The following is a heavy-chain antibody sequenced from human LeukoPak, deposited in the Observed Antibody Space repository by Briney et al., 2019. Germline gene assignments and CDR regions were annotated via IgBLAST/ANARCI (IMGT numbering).Heavy chain of an antibody. D-gene: IGHD2-15*01. V-gene: IGHV3-7*01. CDR3: AREDGYCSGGNCYSYFDS. J-gene: IGHJ4*02. CDR1: GFTFSHFR. Sequence: PGGSLRLSCAASGFTFSHFRMSWVRQAPGKGLEWVAYIKKTGSETYYVDSVKGRFTITRDNTRNSLFLQMYSLRAEDTAVYFCAREDGYCSGGNCYSYFDSWGQGTLATVSS. CDR2: IKKTGSET.